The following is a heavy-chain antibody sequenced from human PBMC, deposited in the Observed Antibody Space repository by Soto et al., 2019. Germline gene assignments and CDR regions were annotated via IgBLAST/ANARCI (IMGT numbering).Heavy chain of an antibody. CDR2: IIPIFGTA. CDR3: ARAPGYCSGGSCYYFDY. Sequence: SVKVSCKASGGTFSSYAISWVRQAPGQGLEWMGGIIPIFGTANYAQKFQGRVTITADESTSTAYMELSSLRSEDTAVYYCARAPGYCSGGSCYYFDYWGQGTLVTVSS. CDR1: GGTFSSYA. V-gene: IGHV1-69*13. D-gene: IGHD2-15*01. J-gene: IGHJ4*02.